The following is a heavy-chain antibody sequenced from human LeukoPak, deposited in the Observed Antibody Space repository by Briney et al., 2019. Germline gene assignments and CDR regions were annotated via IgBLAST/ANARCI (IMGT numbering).Heavy chain of an antibody. CDR3: ARVGGSYGFLSQKPRYFQH. Sequence: PGGSLRLSCAASGFTFSSYEMNWVRQAPGKGLEWVSYISSSGSTIYYADSVKGRFTISRDNAKNSLYLQMNSLRAEDTAVYYCARVGGSYGFLSQKPRYFQHWGQGTLVTVSS. V-gene: IGHV3-48*03. J-gene: IGHJ1*01. CDR2: ISSSGSTI. CDR1: GFTFSSYE. D-gene: IGHD1-26*01.